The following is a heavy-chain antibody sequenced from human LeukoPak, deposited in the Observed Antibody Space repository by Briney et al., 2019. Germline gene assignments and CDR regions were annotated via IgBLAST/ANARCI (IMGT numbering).Heavy chain of an antibody. CDR2: ISSNGGST. CDR1: GFTFSSYA. CDR3: VKVTQYYFDY. Sequence: GGSPRLSCSASGFTFSSYAMHWVRQAPGKGLEYVSAISSNGGSTYYADSVKGRFTISRDNSKNTLYLQMSSLRAEDAAVYYCVKVTQYYFDYWGQGTLVTVSS. V-gene: IGHV3-64D*06. J-gene: IGHJ4*02.